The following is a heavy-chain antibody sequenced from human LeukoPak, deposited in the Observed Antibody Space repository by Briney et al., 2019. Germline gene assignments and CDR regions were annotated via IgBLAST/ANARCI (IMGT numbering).Heavy chain of an antibody. CDR3: ARDSGRYSSSYYGMDV. D-gene: IGHD6-6*01. Sequence: GGSLRHSCAASGFTFSSYGMHWVRQAPGKGLEWVAVIWYDGSNKYYADSVKGRFTISRDNSKNTLYLQMNSLRAEDTAVYYCARDSGRYSSSYYGMDVWGQGTTVTVSS. CDR1: GFTFSSYG. V-gene: IGHV3-33*01. CDR2: IWYDGSNK. J-gene: IGHJ6*02.